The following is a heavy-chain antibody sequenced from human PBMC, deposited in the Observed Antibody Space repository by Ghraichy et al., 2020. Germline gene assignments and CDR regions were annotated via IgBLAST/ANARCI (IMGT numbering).Heavy chain of an antibody. CDR1: GFTFSSYA. V-gene: IGHV3-23*01. CDR2: ISGSGGST. D-gene: IGHD6-19*01. Sequence: GGSLRLSCAASGFTFSSYAMSWVRQAPGKGLEWVSAISGSGGSTYYADSVKGRFTISRDNSKNTLYLQMNSLRAEDTAVYYCAKDFVLWGYSSGWWGHYFDYWGQGTLVTVSS. J-gene: IGHJ4*02. CDR3: AKDFVLWGYSSGWWGHYFDY.